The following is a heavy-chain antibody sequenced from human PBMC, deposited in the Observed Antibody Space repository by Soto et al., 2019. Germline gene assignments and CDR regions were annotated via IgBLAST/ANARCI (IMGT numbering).Heavy chain of an antibody. CDR3: ARDRSGFFGVVIRGMDG. D-gene: IGHD3-3*01. J-gene: IGHJ6*02. V-gene: IGHV3-21*01. CDR1: GFTFSDYT. Sequence: GGSLRLSCADSGFTFSDYTMNWVRQAPGKGLEWVSSISDSGDFIYYADSVKGRFTISRANAKNSLFLQMSSLRAEDTAVYYCARDRSGFFGVVIRGMDGWSLGTTGTVSS. CDR2: ISDSGDFI.